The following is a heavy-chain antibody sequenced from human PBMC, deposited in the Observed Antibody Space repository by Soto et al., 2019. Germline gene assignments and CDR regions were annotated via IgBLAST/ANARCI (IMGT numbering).Heavy chain of an antibody. J-gene: IGHJ6*02. Sequence: ASVKVSCKASGYTFTGQYMHWVRQAPGQGLEWMGWINPDSGDTKYAQKFQGRVTMPRDTSISTVYMELSRLTSDDTAVYYCARDRGNMVAIFHHYYGMDVWGQGTTVTVSS. CDR2: INPDSGDT. V-gene: IGHV1-2*02. CDR3: ARDRGNMVAIFHHYYGMDV. D-gene: IGHD3-3*02. CDR1: GYTFTGQY.